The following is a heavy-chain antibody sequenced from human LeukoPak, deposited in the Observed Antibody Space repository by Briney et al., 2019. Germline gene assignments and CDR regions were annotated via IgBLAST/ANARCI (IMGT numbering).Heavy chain of an antibody. CDR2: ISYDGSNK. CDR1: GFAFSSYA. Sequence: GGSLRLSCAASGFAFSSYAMHWVRQAPGKGLEWVAVISYDGSNKYYADSVKGRFTISRDNSKNTLYLQMNSLRAEDTAVYYCARDQGGVVPAAMPPYYYYYGMDVWGQGTTVTVSS. D-gene: IGHD2-2*01. V-gene: IGHV3-30-3*01. J-gene: IGHJ6*02. CDR3: ARDQGGVVPAAMPPYYYYYGMDV.